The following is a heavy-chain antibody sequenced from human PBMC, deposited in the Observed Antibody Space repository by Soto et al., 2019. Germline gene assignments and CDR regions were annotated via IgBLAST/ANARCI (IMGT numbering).Heavy chain of an antibody. CDR2: IYYTGST. Sequence: SETLSLTCTVSGSSISPFYWSWTRQPPGKGLEWIGYIYYTGSTKYNPSLKSRVTLSLGTSRNQLSLKLSSVTAADTAVYFCTRVGGYYGDYPNFDYWGPGTLVTVS. V-gene: IGHV4-59*01. D-gene: IGHD4-17*01. CDR3: TRVGGYYGDYPNFDY. CDR1: GSSISPFY. J-gene: IGHJ4*02.